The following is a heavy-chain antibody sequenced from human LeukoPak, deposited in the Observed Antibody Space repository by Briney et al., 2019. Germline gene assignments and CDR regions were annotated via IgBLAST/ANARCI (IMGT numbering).Heavy chain of an antibody. Sequence: GGSLRLSCAASGFTFSSYSMNWVRQAPGKGLEWVANIKQDESERYVDSVKGRFTISRDNAKNSLYLQMNSLRAEDTAVYYCARDKIVGATFLDYWGQGTLVTVSS. J-gene: IGHJ4*02. D-gene: IGHD1-26*01. V-gene: IGHV3-7*01. CDR1: GFTFSSYS. CDR3: ARDKIVGATFLDY. CDR2: IKQDESER.